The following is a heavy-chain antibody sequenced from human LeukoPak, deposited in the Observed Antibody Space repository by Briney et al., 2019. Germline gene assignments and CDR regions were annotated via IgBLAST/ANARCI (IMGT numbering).Heavy chain of an antibody. CDR2: TSSDLNVK. Sequence: GGSLRLSCAASGFTFRNYVIHWVRQAPGKGLEWVAVTSSDLNVKLYADSVKGRFTISRDTASNTMHLEMNNLRIEDTAVYYCMRDYMGWFDPWGQGSLVTVSS. D-gene: IGHD3-10*01. CDR1: GFTFRNYV. J-gene: IGHJ5*02. CDR3: MRDYMGWFDP. V-gene: IGHV3-30-3*01.